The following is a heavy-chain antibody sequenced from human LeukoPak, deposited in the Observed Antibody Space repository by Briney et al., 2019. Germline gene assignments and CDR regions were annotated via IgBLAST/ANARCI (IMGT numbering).Heavy chain of an antibody. D-gene: IGHD6-13*01. J-gene: IGHJ4*02. CDR3: ARESSSWYGIFDY. Sequence: SVKVSCKASGGTFSSYAISWVRQAPGQGPEWMGGIIPIFGTANYAQKFQGRVTITTDESTSTAYMELSSLRSEDTAVYYCARESSSWYGIFDYWGQGTLVTVSS. CDR2: IIPIFGTA. V-gene: IGHV1-69*05. CDR1: GGTFSSYA.